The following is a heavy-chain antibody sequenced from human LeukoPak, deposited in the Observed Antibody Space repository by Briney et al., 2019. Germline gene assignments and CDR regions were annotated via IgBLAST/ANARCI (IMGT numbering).Heavy chain of an antibody. Sequence: GGSLRLSCAASGFTVSSNYMSWVRQAPGKGLEWVSGINWNGGSTGYADSVKGRFTISRDNAKNSLYLQMNSLRAEDTALYYCARVGRFFDFWSGYPKPNIYYYYYMDVWGKGTTVTVSS. CDR2: INWNGGST. D-gene: IGHD3-3*01. V-gene: IGHV3-20*04. CDR3: ARVGRFFDFWSGYPKPNIYYYYYMDV. J-gene: IGHJ6*03. CDR1: GFTVSSNY.